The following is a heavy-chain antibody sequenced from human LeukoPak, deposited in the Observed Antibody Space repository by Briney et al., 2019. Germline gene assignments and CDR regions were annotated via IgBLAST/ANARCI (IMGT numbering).Heavy chain of an antibody. CDR2: IYTSGST. Sequence: SETLSLTCTVSGGSISSGSYYWSWIRQPAGKGLEWIGRIYTSGSTNYNPSLKSRVTISVDTSKNQFSLKLSSVTATDTAVYYCARDRDSSGWFDYYYYMDVWGKGTTVTVSS. D-gene: IGHD6-19*01. CDR3: ARDRDSSGWFDYYYYMDV. V-gene: IGHV4-61*02. CDR1: GGSISSGSYY. J-gene: IGHJ6*03.